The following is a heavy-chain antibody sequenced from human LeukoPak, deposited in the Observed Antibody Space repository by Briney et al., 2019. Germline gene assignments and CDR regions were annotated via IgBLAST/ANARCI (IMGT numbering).Heavy chain of an antibody. CDR3: SRGRAPHRFVVVTAAPDFLH. D-gene: IGHD2-21*02. V-gene: IGHV4-34*01. J-gene: IGHJ1*01. CDR1: GGSFSGYY. Sequence: SETLSFTCAVYGGSFSGYYWSWLRQPPGKGLKWIGDLNHSGSTNYNPSRKSRVAISVDTSKNQFALKLSSVTAADTAVYYCSRGRAPHRFVVVTAAPDFLHWGQGTLVTVSS. CDR2: LNHSGST.